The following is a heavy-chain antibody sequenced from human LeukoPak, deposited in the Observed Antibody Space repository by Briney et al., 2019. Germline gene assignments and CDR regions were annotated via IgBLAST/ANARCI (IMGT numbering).Heavy chain of an antibody. CDR3: ARSFWSGYYAFDY. V-gene: IGHV4-38-2*02. J-gene: IGHJ4*01. CDR2: ISHSGSA. D-gene: IGHD3-3*01. Sequence: SETLSLTCTVSGYSISSGFYWGWVRQPPGKGLEWIGTISHSGSAYYNPSLKSRVSISLDTSKNQFSLKVSSVTAADTAVYYCARSFWSGYYAFDYWGHGTLVTVSS. CDR1: GYSISSGFY.